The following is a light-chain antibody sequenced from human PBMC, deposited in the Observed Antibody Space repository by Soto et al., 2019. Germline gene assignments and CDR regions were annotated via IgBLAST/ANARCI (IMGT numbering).Light chain of an antibody. Sequence: ELVLTQSPDTLSLSPGERATLSCRASQSIRSERLAWYQQKPGQAPRLVIFDASNRASGMPERFSGSGSGTDFTLTIARLEPEDFAVYYCQEYDGAPITFGLGTRLEIK. CDR3: QEYDGAPIT. V-gene: IGKV3-20*01. J-gene: IGKJ5*01. CDR2: DAS. CDR1: QSIRSER.